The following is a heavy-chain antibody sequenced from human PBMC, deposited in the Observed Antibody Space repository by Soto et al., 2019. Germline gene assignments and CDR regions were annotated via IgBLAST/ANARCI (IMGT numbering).Heavy chain of an antibody. CDR1: GGSFSGYY. D-gene: IGHD3-16*02. J-gene: IGHJ3*02. V-gene: IGHV4-34*01. Sequence: ETLSLTCAVYGGSFSGYYWVWIRQPPGKGREWIVEINHIGSSNYNPSLKSRVTISVDKSTTQSTLKVNSVTAADTALYYCARAPRPKGTLRGVIVTAVGSFDIGGQGTTVTVSS. CDR2: INHIGSS. CDR3: ARAPRPKGTLRGVIVTAVGSFDI.